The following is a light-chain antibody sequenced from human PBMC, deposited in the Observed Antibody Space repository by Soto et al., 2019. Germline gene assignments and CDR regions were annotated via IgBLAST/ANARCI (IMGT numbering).Light chain of an antibody. Sequence: QSALTQPRSVSGSPGQSVTISCTGTSSDDGGYNYVSWYQQHPGKAPKLMIYDVSKRPSGVPDRFSDSKSGNTASLTISGLQAEDEADYYCCSYAGSYTYVFGAGTKLTVL. CDR3: CSYAGSYTYV. CDR1: SSDDGGYNY. V-gene: IGLV2-11*01. CDR2: DVS. J-gene: IGLJ1*01.